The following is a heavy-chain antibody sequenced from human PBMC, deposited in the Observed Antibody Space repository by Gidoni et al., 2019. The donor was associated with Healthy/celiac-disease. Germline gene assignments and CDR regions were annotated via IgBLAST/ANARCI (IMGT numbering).Heavy chain of an antibody. D-gene: IGHD3-3*01. V-gene: IGHV3-23*01. CDR1: GFPFSSYA. Sequence: EVQLLESGGGLVQPGGSLRLSCAASGFPFSSYAMSWVRQAPGKGLEWVSAISGSGGSTYYADSVKGRFTISRDNSKNTLYLQMNSLRAEDTAVYYCAKTFSLRYDFWSGAFDYWSQGTLVTVSS. J-gene: IGHJ4*02. CDR2: ISGSGGST. CDR3: AKTFSLRYDFWSGAFDY.